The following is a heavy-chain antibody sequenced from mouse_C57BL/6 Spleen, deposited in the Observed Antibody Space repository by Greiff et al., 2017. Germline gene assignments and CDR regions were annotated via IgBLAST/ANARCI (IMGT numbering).Heavy chain of an antibody. CDR1: GYNFTEYT. CDR2: FYPGSGSI. J-gene: IGHJ4*01. D-gene: IGHD2-1*01. CDR3: ARHEGGGNYNYYAMDY. Sequence: QVQLQQSGAELVKPGASVKLSCKASGYNFTEYTIHWVKQRSGQGLEWIGWFYPGSGSIKYNEKFKDKATLTADKSSSTVYMELSRLTSEDSAVYFCARHEGGGNYNYYAMDYWGQGTSVTVSS. V-gene: IGHV1-62-2*01.